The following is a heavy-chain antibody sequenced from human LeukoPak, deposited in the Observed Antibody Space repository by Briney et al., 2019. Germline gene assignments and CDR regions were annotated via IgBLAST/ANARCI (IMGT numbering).Heavy chain of an antibody. J-gene: IGHJ6*03. CDR1: GFTFSSYD. CDR3: AREAYDDFWSGSWRYYYYMDV. Sequence: GGSLRLSCAASGFTFSSYDMNWVRQAPGKGLEWVSYISSRASAVYYADSVKGRFTISRDNAKKSLYLQMNSLRAEDTAVYYCAREAYDDFWSGSWRYYYYMDVWGKGTTVTVSS. V-gene: IGHV3-48*03. CDR2: ISSRASAV. D-gene: IGHD3-3*01.